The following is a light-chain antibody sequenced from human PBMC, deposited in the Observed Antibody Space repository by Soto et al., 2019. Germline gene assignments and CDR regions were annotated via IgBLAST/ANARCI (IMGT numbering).Light chain of an antibody. CDR2: GAS. V-gene: IGKV3-15*01. CDR3: HQYNNWPPGDT. CDR1: QSVSSN. Sequence: EIVMTQSPATLSVSPGERATLSCRASQSVSSNLAWYQQKPGQAPRLLLYGASTRATGIPARFSGSGSGTEFTLTISSLQSEDFAVYYCHQYNNWPPGDTFGQGTRLEIK. J-gene: IGKJ2*01.